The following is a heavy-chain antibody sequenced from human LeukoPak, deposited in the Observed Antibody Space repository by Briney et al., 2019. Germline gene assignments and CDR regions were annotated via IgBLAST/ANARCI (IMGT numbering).Heavy chain of an antibody. D-gene: IGHD1-1*01. Sequence: SGTLSLTCTVSGGSISGYYWSWIRQPPGKGLEWIGYIYYSGSTNYNPSLKSRVTISVDTSKNQFSLKLSSVTAADTAVHYCARAGERGKLANNWFDPWGQGTLVTVSS. CDR2: IYYSGST. CDR1: GGSISGYY. V-gene: IGHV4-59*01. CDR3: ARAGERGKLANNWFDP. J-gene: IGHJ5*02.